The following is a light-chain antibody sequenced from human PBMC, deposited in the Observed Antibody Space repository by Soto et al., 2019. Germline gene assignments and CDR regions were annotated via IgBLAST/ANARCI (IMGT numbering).Light chain of an antibody. CDR2: KAS. CDR1: ESISSW. Sequence: DIPMTQSPSILSASVGDRVIITCRASESISSWLAWYQQEPGKAPKLLIYKASNLESGVPSRFSGSGSGTEFTLTISSLQPEDFATYYCQQHYNYPRTFGQGTKVEIK. J-gene: IGKJ1*01. CDR3: QQHYNYPRT. V-gene: IGKV1-5*03.